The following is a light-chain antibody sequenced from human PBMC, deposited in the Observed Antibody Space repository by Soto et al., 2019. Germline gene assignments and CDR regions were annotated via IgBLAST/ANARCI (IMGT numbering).Light chain of an antibody. J-gene: IGLJ1*01. Sequence: SCELTQPPALTLAPGQTARITWAGNNIGSKSVQWYQQKPGEAPVLVVYGDSARPSGIPERFSGSNYGNTATLTITRVEAGDEDDYYCHVWEPNSDHYVFGTGTKVTVL. CDR1: NIGSKS. V-gene: IGLV3-21*02. CDR3: HVWEPNSDHYV. CDR2: GDS.